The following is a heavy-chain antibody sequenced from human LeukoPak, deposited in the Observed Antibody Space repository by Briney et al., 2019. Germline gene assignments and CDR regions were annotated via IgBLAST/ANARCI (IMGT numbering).Heavy chain of an antibody. CDR3: ATGEVHYDILTGIYSPARLGY. CDR2: FDPEDGET. D-gene: IGHD3-9*01. CDR1: GYTLTELS. V-gene: IGHV1-24*01. Sequence: ASVKVSCTVSGYTLTELSMHWVRQAPGKGLEWMGGFDPEDGETIYAQKFQGRVTMTEDTSTDTAYMELSSLRSEDTAVYYCATGEVHYDILTGIYSPARLGYWGQGTLVTVSS. J-gene: IGHJ4*02.